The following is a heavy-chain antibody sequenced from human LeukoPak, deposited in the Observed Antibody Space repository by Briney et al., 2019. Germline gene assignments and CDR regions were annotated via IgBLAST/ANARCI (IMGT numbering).Heavy chain of an antibody. CDR1: GGSISSYY. CDR3: ARDVGNFNWFDP. V-gene: IGHV4-59*01. J-gene: IGHJ5*02. D-gene: IGHD4-23*01. CDR2: IYYNGST. Sequence: KPSETLSLTCTVSGGSISSYYWSWIRQPPGKGLEWIGYIYYNGSTNYNPPLKSRVTISVDTSKNQFSLKLSSVTAADTAVYYCARDVGNFNWFDPWGQGTLVTVSS.